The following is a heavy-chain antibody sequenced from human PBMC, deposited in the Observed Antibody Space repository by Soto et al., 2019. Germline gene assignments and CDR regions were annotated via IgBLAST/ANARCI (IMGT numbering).Heavy chain of an antibody. CDR1: GGSFSGYY. D-gene: IGHD3-22*01. J-gene: IGHJ6*02. V-gene: IGHV4-34*01. Sequence: SETLSLTCAVYGGSFSGYYWSWIRQPPGKGLEWIGEINHSGSTNYNPSLKSRVTISVDTSKNQFSLKLSSVTAADTAVYYCARNYHYYYDSSGYYYDGMDVWGQGTTVTVSS. CDR2: INHSGST. CDR3: ARNYHYYYDSSGYYYDGMDV.